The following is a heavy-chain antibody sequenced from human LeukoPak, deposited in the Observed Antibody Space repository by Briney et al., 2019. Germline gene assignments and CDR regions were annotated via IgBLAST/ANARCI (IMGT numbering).Heavy chain of an antibody. CDR1: GYTFTSYY. CDR2: INPSGGST. J-gene: IGHJ4*02. V-gene: IGHV1-46*01. CDR3: ARDRRQVLVLNY. Sequence: GASVKVSCKASGYTFTSYYMHWVRQAPGQGLEWMGIINPSGGSTSYAQKFRGRVTMTRDMSTSTVYMELSSLRSEDTAVYYCARDRRQVLVLNYWGQGTLVTVSS. D-gene: IGHD2-8*02.